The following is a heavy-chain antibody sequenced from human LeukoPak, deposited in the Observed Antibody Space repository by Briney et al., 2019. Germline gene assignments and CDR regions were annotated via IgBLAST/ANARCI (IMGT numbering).Heavy chain of an antibody. D-gene: IGHD3-3*01. CDR2: ISSSGSTI. V-gene: IGHV3-48*03. CDR1: GFTFSSYE. CDR3: AVSFWSGYYSDY. Sequence: GGSLRLTCAASGFTFSSYEMSWVRQAPGKGLEWVSYISSSGSTIYYADSVKGRFTISRDNAKNSLYLQMNSLRAEDTAVYYCAVSFWSGYYSDYWGQGTLVTVSS. J-gene: IGHJ4*02.